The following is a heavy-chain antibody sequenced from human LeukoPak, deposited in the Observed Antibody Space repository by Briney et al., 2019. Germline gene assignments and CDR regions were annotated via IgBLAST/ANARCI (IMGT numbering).Heavy chain of an antibody. J-gene: IGHJ4*02. CDR2: IYHSGRT. CDR3: ASRDSSVAGQYFDH. CDR1: SGSVSRANW. Sequence: SQTLTLTHAVSSGSVSRANWWCGVRQPPGKGLERIGEIYHSGRTNYNPALKSRVTISIDKSKNQFSLRLSSVTAADTAVYYCASRDSSVAGQYFDHWGQGTLVTVSS. V-gene: IGHV4-4*02. D-gene: IGHD6-19*01.